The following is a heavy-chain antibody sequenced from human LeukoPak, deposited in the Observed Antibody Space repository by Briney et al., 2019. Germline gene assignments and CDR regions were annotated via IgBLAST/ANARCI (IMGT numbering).Heavy chain of an antibody. Sequence: SETLSLTCTVSGGSISSSSYYWGWIRQPPGKGLEWIGSIYYSGSTYYNPSLKSRVTISVDTSKNQFSLELSSVTAADTAVYYCARVGTMVRAKDYYYYYYMDVWGKGTTVTVSS. J-gene: IGHJ6*03. D-gene: IGHD3-10*01. CDR1: GGSISSSSYY. V-gene: IGHV4-39*07. CDR2: IYYSGST. CDR3: ARVGTMVRAKDYYYYYYMDV.